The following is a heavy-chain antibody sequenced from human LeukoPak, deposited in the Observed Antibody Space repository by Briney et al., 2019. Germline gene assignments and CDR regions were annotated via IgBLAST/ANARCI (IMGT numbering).Heavy chain of an antibody. J-gene: IGHJ4*02. D-gene: IGHD6-19*01. CDR2: ISAHDGTR. CDR1: GYTFTNYG. V-gene: IGHV1-18*01. CDR3: ARRSTLYSSGRFYFDY. Sequence: AAVKVSCKASGYTFTNYGITWVRQAPGQGREGMGWISAHDGTRNYALKHEDRVTMTTDTSTSTAYMELRGLRSDDTAVYYCARRSTLYSSGRFYFDYWGQGTLVTVSS.